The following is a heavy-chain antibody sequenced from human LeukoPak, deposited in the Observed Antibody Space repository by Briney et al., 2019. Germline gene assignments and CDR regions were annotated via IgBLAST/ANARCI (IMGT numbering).Heavy chain of an antibody. D-gene: IGHD2-15*01. J-gene: IGHJ4*02. CDR3: AREYCSGGSCYSDY. CDR1: GFTFSYSW. Sequence: GGSLRLSCVASGFTFSYSWMIWVRQAPGKGLEWVAVISYDGSNKYYADSVKGRFTISRDNSKNTLYLQMNSLRAEDTAVYYCAREYCSGGSCYSDYWGQGTLVTVSS. CDR2: ISYDGSNK. V-gene: IGHV3-30-3*01.